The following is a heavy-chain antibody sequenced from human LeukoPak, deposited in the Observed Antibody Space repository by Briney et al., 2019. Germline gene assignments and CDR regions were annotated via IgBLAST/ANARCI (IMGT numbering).Heavy chain of an antibody. CDR3: AKAHDFSTTYFDY. D-gene: IGHD3/OR15-3a*01. Sequence: GGPLRLSCAASGFTFTSYAMGWVRQVPGKGLEWVSGITGSGGSTYHADSVKGRFTISRDSSQNTVDLQMNSLRAEDTAVYYCAKAHDFSTTYFDYWGQGTLVIVSS. V-gene: IGHV3-23*01. CDR2: ITGSGGST. J-gene: IGHJ4*02. CDR1: GFTFTSYA.